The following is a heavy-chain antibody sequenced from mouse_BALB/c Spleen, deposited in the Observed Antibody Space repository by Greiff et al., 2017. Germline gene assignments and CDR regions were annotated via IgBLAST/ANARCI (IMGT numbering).Heavy chain of an antibody. CDR1: GFTFSDYG. CDR2: ISNLAYSI. J-gene: IGHJ4*01. Sequence: DVMLVESGGGLVQPGGSRKLSCAASGFTFSDYGMAWVRQAPGKGPEWVAFISNLAYSIYYADTVTGRFTISRENAKNTLYLEMSSLRSEDTAMYYCARESGRYAMDYWGQGTSVTVSS. V-gene: IGHV5-15*02. D-gene: IGHD4-1*01. CDR3: ARESGRYAMDY.